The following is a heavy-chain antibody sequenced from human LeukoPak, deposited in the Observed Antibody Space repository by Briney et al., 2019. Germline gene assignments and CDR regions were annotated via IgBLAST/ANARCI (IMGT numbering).Heavy chain of an antibody. CDR1: GFTFSSYG. V-gene: IGHV3-7*01. Sequence: GGTLRLSCAASGFTFSSYGMSWVRQAPEKGPEWVAHIKPDGSEKYYVDSVKGRFIISRDDARNSLSLQMNSLRAEDTAVYYCAGSFGDVKNFWGQGTLVTVSS. D-gene: IGHD3-10*01. J-gene: IGHJ4*01. CDR3: AGSFGDVKNF. CDR2: IKPDGSEK.